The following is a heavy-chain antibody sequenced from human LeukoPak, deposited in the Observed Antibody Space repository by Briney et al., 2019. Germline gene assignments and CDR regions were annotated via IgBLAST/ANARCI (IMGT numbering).Heavy chain of an antibody. J-gene: IGHJ4*02. Sequence: ASVKVSCKASGYTFTGFQLHWARQAPGQGLEWMGRLSPNSGGANHAQKFQGRVTMTRDTSISTAYMELSGLRSDDTAVYYCIRGYNFSFDYWGQGTLVTVSS. V-gene: IGHV1-2*06. CDR3: IRGYNFSFDY. CDR2: LSPNSGGA. D-gene: IGHD5-18*01. CDR1: GYTFTGFQ.